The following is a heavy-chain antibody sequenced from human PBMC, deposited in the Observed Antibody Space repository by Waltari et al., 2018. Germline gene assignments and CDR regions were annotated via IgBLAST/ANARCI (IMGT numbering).Heavy chain of an antibody. CDR1: GFRFSSYW. Sequence: EVQLVESGGGLVQPGGSLRLSCAASGFRFSSYWMHWVRQAPGKGPVWVARINTEGTISPYADSVKGRCPVSRDNAKSALYLQMNSLRAEETAVYYCVRGGHFDWSPIDHWGQGTLVTVSS. V-gene: IGHV3-74*01. J-gene: IGHJ4*02. CDR2: INTEGTIS. D-gene: IGHD3-9*01. CDR3: VRGGHFDWSPIDH.